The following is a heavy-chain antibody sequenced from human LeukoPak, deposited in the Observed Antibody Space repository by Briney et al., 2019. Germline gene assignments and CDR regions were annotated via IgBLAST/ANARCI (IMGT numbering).Heavy chain of an antibody. CDR3: ARQGMIPY. V-gene: IGHV5-51*01. CDR2: IYPGDSDT. D-gene: IGHD3-16*01. CDR1: GYSFINHW. Sequence: GESLKISCKGSGYSFINHWIGWVRQMPGTGLEWMGSIYPGDSDTRYSPSFQGQVTISADSSSNTAYLQWSSLKASDTAMHYCARQGMIPYWGQGTLVTVSS. J-gene: IGHJ4*02.